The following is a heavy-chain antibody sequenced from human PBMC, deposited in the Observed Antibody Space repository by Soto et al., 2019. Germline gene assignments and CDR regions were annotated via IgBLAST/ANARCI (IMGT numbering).Heavy chain of an antibody. CDR2: ISAYNGNT. CDR3: ARLYSSLSGYYYYMDV. V-gene: IGHV1-18*01. J-gene: IGHJ6*03. D-gene: IGHD6-6*01. Sequence: ASVKVSCKASGYTFTSYGISWVRQAPGQGLEWMGWISAYNGNTNYAQKLQGRVTMTTDTSTSTAYMELRSLRSDDTAVYYCARLYSSLSGYYYYMDVWGKGTTVTVSS. CDR1: GYTFTSYG.